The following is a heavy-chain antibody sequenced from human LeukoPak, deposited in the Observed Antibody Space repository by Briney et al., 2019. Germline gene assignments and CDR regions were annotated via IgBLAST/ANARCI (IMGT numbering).Heavy chain of an antibody. CDR2: ISGSGGST. Sequence: GGSLRLSCAASGFTFSSYAMSWVRQAPGKGLEWVSAISGSGGSTYYADSVKGRFTISRDNSKNTLYLQMNSLRAEDTAVYYCAKDLPRRLGYYDSSGYQDDYWGQGTLVTVSS. J-gene: IGHJ4*02. D-gene: IGHD3-22*01. V-gene: IGHV3-23*01. CDR1: GFTFSSYA. CDR3: AKDLPRRLGYYDSSGYQDDY.